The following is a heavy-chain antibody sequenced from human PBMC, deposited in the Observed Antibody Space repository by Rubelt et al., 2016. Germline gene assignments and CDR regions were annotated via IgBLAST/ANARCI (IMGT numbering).Heavy chain of an antibody. Sequence: QVQLVQSGAEVKKPGASVKVSCKASEYSFTKNPIHWVRQAPGQRLEWMGWINAGNGNTKYSQKFQGRVTITRDTSASTADMELSSLSSEDTAVYYCARGYCSGGSCCYFDYWGQGTLVTVSS. CDR2: INAGNGNT. CDR1: EYSFTKNP. D-gene: IGHD2-15*01. V-gene: IGHV1-3*01. CDR3: ARGYCSGGSCCYFDY. J-gene: IGHJ4*02.